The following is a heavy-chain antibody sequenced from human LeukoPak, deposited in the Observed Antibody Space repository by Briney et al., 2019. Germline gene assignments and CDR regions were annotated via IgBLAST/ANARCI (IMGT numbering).Heavy chain of an antibody. CDR2: ISSSGSAR. J-gene: IGHJ3*02. Sequence: PGGSLRLSCAASGFTCSDYYMSWTRHAPGKGLEWVSYISSSGSARYYADSVKGRFTISRNNAKNSLYLQMNSLRAEDTAVYYCAIPDRRYGDAFDIWGQGTMVTVSS. V-gene: IGHV3-11*04. D-gene: IGHD3-9*01. CDR3: AIPDRRYGDAFDI. CDR1: GFTCSDYY.